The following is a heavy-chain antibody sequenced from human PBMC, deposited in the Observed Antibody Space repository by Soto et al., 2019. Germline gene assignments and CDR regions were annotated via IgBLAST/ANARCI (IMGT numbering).Heavy chain of an antibody. Sequence: ASVKLSFKAYVYTFTSYYMHGVLQSTGQWLDWMGIINPSGGSTIYAQKFQGRVTMTRDTSTSTVYMELNSLRAEDTTVYFCAREGAVPAVIGHYYYGMDVWGQGTTVTVSS. V-gene: IGHV1-46*01. J-gene: IGHJ6*02. CDR1: VYTFTSYY. CDR2: INPSGGST. CDR3: AREGAVPAVIGHYYYGMDV. D-gene: IGHD2-2*02.